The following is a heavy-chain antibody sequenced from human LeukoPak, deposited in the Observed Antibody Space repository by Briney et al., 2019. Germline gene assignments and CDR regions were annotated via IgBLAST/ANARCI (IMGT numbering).Heavy chain of an antibody. Sequence: GGSLRLSCAASGFTFSSHSMNWVRQAPGKGLEWVSSISPSGNYIYYADSLEGRFTISRDNAKNSLYLQMNSLRAEDTAVYYCARDLSSSTSCYSYWGQGTLVTVSS. CDR1: GFTFSSHS. CDR3: ARDLSSSTSCYSY. J-gene: IGHJ4*02. D-gene: IGHD2-2*01. CDR2: ISPSGNYI. V-gene: IGHV3-21*01.